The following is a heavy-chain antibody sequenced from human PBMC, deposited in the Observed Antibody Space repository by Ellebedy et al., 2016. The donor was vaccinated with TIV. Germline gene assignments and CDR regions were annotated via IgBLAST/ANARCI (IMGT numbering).Heavy chain of an antibody. J-gene: IGHJ3*02. V-gene: IGHV4-39*07. CDR1: GVSMSSDAPY. CDR3: ASDPWGVGPAFDI. Sequence: MPSETLSLTCPVSGVSMSSDAPYGGWIRQASGKGLEWLGRIQHGGGTYYNPALESLSTIALDTSKNQFSLRLTSVTAADTAIYYCASDPWGVGPAFDIWGQGTMVTVSS. CDR2: IQHGGGT. D-gene: IGHD1-26*01.